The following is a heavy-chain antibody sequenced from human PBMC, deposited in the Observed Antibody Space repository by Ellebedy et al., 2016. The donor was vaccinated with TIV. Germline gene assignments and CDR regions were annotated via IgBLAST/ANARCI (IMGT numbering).Heavy chain of an antibody. J-gene: IGHJ4*02. CDR2: IWSEGRNQ. CDR3: ARDSWGADH. V-gene: IGHV3-33*01. Sequence: PSETLSLTCAASGFTFTTSVMHWVRQAPGKGLEWVALIWSEGRNQFYANSVKGRFTISRDNSRNTLYLQMNGVRTEDTAVYYCARDSWGADHWGQGTLVTVSS. D-gene: IGHD3-16*01. CDR1: GFTFTTSV.